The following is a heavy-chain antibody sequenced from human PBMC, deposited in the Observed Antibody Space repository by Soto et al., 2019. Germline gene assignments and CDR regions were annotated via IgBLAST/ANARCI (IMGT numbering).Heavy chain of an antibody. J-gene: IGHJ6*02. CDR2: ISYDGSNK. D-gene: IGHD3-10*01. CDR1: GFTFSSYA. CDR3: ARDWGRGYYGSGSYSNPYYYGMDV. Sequence: LRLSCAASGFTFSSYAMHWVRQAPGKGLEWVAVISYDGSNKYYADSVKGRFTISRDNSKNTLYLQMNSLRAEDTAVYYCARDWGRGYYGSGSYSNPYYYGMDVWGQGTTVTVSS. V-gene: IGHV3-30-3*01.